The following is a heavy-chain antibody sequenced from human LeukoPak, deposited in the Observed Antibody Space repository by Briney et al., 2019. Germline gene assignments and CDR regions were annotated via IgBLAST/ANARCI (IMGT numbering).Heavy chain of an antibody. D-gene: IGHD6-19*01. V-gene: IGHV3-48*03. CDR2: ISSSGSTI. CDR1: GFTFSSYE. Sequence: PGGSLRLSCAASGFTFSSYEMNWVRQAPGKGLEWVSYISSSGSTIYYADSVKGRFTISRDNAKNSLYLQMNSLRAEDTAVYYCARDMAVAGHNWFDPWGQGTLVTVSS. CDR3: ARDMAVAGHNWFDP. J-gene: IGHJ5*02.